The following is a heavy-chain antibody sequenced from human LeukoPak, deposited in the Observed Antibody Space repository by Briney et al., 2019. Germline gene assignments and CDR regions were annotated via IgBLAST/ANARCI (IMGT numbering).Heavy chain of an antibody. D-gene: IGHD5-24*01. Sequence: GRSLRLSCAASGFTFSSYGMHWVRQAPGKGLEWVAVISYDGSNKYYADSVKGRFTISRDNSKNTLYLQMNSLRAEDTAVYYCAKTRRDGYNYRGDAFDIWGQGTMVTVSS. V-gene: IGHV3-30*18. CDR2: ISYDGSNK. CDR3: AKTRRDGYNYRGDAFDI. J-gene: IGHJ3*02. CDR1: GFTFSSYG.